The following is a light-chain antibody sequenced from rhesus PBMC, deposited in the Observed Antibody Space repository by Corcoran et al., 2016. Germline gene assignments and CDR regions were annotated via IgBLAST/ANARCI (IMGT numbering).Light chain of an antibody. Sequence: EIVMTQSPATLSLSPGERATLSCRASQRVSSSLAWSQQQPGQAPRLLIYGASSRATGIPDRFSRSGSGTEFTLTISSLEPEYFAVYYCQQYSNWPLTFGGGTKVEIK. J-gene: IGKJ4*01. V-gene: IGKV3-42*03. CDR3: QQYSNWPLT. CDR1: QRVSSS. CDR2: GAS.